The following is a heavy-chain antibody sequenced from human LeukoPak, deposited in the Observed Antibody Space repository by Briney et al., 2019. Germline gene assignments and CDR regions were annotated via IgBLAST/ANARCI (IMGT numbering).Heavy chain of an antibody. CDR2: IYYSGST. Sequence: PSETLSLTCTVSGGSISSYYWSWIRQPPGKGLEWIGNIYYSGSTNYNPSLKSRVTISVDTSKNQFSLKLSSVTAPDTAVYYCARGRYLTTSGGAAAGFLDYWGQGSLVTVST. V-gene: IGHV4-59*08. J-gene: IGHJ4*02. CDR1: GGSISSYY. D-gene: IGHD6-13*01. CDR3: ARGRYLTTSGGAAAGFLDY.